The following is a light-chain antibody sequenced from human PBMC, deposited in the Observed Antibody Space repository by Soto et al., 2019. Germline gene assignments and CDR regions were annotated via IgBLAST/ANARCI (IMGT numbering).Light chain of an antibody. CDR2: WAS. CDR3: QQFYNTPPYT. J-gene: IGKJ2*01. V-gene: IGKV4-1*01. CDR1: QSVFHSANNMNY. Sequence: DTVMTQSPDSLAVSLGERATINCKSSQSVFHSANNMNYLAWYQQKPGQSPKLLISWASIRDSGVPDRFSGNGAGTEFTLTINSLQAEDAAVYYCQQFYNTPPYTFGQGTRLEIK.